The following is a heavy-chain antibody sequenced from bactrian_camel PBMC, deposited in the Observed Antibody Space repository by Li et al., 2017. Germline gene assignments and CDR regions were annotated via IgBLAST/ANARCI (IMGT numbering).Heavy chain of an antibody. Sequence: HVQLVESGGGSVQAGGSLRLSCAASGYTYNSRDCMGWFRQAPGKEREGVAVFARAGGSPLYGDSVRGRFTASLDAATNTLSLQMNDLKLEDTAMYYCAAEGISWGGGYCDESEYKNWGQGTQVTVS. CDR3: AAEGISWGGGYCDESEYKN. V-gene: IGHV3S1*01. D-gene: IGHD2*01. J-gene: IGHJ4*01. CDR1: GYTYNSRDC. CDR2: FARAGGSP.